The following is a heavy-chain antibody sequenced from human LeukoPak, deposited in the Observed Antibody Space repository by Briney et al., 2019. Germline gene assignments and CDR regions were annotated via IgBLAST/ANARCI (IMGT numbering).Heavy chain of an antibody. J-gene: IGHJ5*02. D-gene: IGHD2-15*01. Sequence: GGSLRLSCAASGFTFSSYAMSWVHQAPGKGLEWVSAISGSGGSTYYADSVKGRFTISRDNSKNTLYLQMNSLRAEDTAVYYCAKDPIVVVVAATPNWFDPWGQGTLVTVSS. CDR3: AKDPIVVVVAATPNWFDP. V-gene: IGHV3-23*01. CDR2: ISGSGGST. CDR1: GFTFSSYA.